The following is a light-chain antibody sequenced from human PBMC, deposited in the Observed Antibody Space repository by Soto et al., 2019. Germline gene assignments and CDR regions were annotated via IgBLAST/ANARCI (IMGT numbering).Light chain of an antibody. CDR2: DDS. V-gene: IGKV1-5*01. Sequence: GDSVTITCRASQSISKRLAGYQQKPAKAPKVLIYDDSSLESGVPSRFSGSGSATEFILTISSLQPDDFATYHCQHYGGVWTFGQGTKVDI. CDR1: QSISKR. J-gene: IGKJ1*01. CDR3: QHYGGVWT.